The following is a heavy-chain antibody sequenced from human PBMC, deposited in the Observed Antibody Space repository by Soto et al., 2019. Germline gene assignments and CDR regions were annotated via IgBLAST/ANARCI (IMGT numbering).Heavy chain of an antibody. Sequence: QVQLVQSGAEVKKSGSSVKVSCKASGGTFSSCAISWVRQAPGQGLEWMGGIIPIFGTANYAQKFQGRVTITADESTSTAYMELSSLRSEDTAVYYCARHVPAAGYYYGMDVWGQGTTVTVSS. J-gene: IGHJ6*02. CDR2: IIPIFGTA. V-gene: IGHV1-69*12. CDR1: GGTFSSCA. CDR3: ARHVPAAGYYYGMDV. D-gene: IGHD2-2*01.